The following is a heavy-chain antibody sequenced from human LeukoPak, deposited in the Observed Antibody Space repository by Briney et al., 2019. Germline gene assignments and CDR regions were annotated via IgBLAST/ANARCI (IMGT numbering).Heavy chain of an antibody. D-gene: IGHD5-24*01. CDR1: GGSMSSYY. CDR2: IYYSGST. V-gene: IGHV4-59*08. J-gene: IGHJ4*02. CDR3: ARGARAGYNLEPFDY. Sequence: PSESMSLTCTVSGGSMSSYYWSWIRQPPGKGLEWIGYIYYSGSTKYNPSLKSRVTISVDTSKNQFSLKLSSVTAADTAVYYCARGARAGYNLEPFDYWGQGTLVTVSS.